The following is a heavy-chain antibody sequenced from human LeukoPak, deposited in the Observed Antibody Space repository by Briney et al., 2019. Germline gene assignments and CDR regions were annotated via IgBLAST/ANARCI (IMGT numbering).Heavy chain of an antibody. D-gene: IGHD6-19*01. Sequence: GGSLRLSCAASGFTFSSYWMSWVRQAPGKGLEWVANIKQDGSEKYYVDSVKGRFTISRDNSKNTLYLQMNSLRAEDTAVYYCARGSGGGSGWYLFDPWGQGTLVTVSS. CDR2: IKQDGSEK. CDR3: ARGSGGGSGWYLFDP. CDR1: GFTFSSYW. J-gene: IGHJ5*02. V-gene: IGHV3-7*01.